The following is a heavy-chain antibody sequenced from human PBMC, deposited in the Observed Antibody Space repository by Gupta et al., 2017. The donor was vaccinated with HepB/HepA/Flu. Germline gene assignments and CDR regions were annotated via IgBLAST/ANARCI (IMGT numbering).Heavy chain of an antibody. J-gene: IGHJ4*02. CDR3: AKTRAMAGVLDF. D-gene: IGHD5-18*01. CDR2: ISGSGDNT. CDR1: GFTFTTYA. Sequence: EVQLLESGGGLVQPGGSLRLSCAASGFTFTTYAMSWVRQAPGKRLEWVSTISGSGDNTYYADSVKGRFTISRDNSKNTLFLQMNSLRVEDTAVYYCAKTRAMAGVLDFWGQGTLVTVSS. V-gene: IGHV3-23*01.